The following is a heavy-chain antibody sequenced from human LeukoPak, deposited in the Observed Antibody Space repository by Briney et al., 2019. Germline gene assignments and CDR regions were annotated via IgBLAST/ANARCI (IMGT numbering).Heavy chain of an antibody. V-gene: IGHV3-30*18. D-gene: IGHD3-16*01. CDR1: EDFPFIIHG. Sequence: GGSLKLSCAASEDFPFIIHGMHWVRQAPGKGLEWVAVISRGGLTKYYADSVKGRFTLHRDNSRNTLYLEMNSLRDEDTAVYYCAKEGTWGNWYFDLWGRGTLVIVTS. J-gene: IGHJ2*01. CDR3: AKEGTWGNWYFDL. CDR2: ISRGGLTK.